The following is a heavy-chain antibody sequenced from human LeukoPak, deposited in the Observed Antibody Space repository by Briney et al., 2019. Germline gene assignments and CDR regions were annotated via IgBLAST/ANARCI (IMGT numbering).Heavy chain of an antibody. J-gene: IGHJ4*02. Sequence: GGSLRLSCAGSGFTFSTYNMNWVRQAPGKGLEWVSYISSSGSTKYYADSVKGRFTISRDNANNPRYLQMNSLRDEDTAVYSCARGVTGYPYWGPGTLVTVSS. CDR1: GFTFSTYN. CDR2: ISSSGSTK. V-gene: IGHV3-48*02. CDR3: ARGVTGYPY. D-gene: IGHD5-12*01.